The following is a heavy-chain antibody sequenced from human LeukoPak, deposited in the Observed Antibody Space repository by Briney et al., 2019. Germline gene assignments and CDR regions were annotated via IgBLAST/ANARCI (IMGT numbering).Heavy chain of an antibody. CDR3: ARAGDWYSSTAEFDP. V-gene: IGHV4-61*02. CDR1: GGSISSGSYY. D-gene: IGHD6-13*01. J-gene: IGHJ5*02. Sequence: SETLSLTCTVSGGSISSGSYYWSWIRQPAGKGLEWIGRIYTSGSTNYNPSLKSRVTISVDTSKNQFSLKLSSVTAADTAVYYCARAGDWYSSTAEFDPWGQGTLVTVSS. CDR2: IYTSGST.